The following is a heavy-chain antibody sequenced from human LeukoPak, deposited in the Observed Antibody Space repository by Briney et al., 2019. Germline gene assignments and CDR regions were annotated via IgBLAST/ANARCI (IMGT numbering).Heavy chain of an antibody. CDR3: ARSDRYCSGGSCDRWFDP. V-gene: IGHV1-2*02. CDR2: INPNSGGT. Sequence: ASVKVSCKASGYTFTGYYVHWVRQAPGQGLEWMGWINPNSGGTNYAQKFQGRVTMTRDTSISTAYMELSRLRSDDTAVYYCARSDRYCSGGSCDRWFDPWGQGTLVTVSS. CDR1: GYTFTGYY. J-gene: IGHJ5*02. D-gene: IGHD2-15*01.